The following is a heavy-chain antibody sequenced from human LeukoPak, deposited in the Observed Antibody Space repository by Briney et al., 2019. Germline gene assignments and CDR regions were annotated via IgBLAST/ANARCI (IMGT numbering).Heavy chain of an antibody. J-gene: IGHJ6*02. CDR2: FDPGDGET. CDR3: ATDQRGAGLGFRYGSGSYNGLDV. V-gene: IGHV1-24*01. CDR1: GYTLTELS. D-gene: IGHD3-10*01. Sequence: ASVKVSCKVSGYTLTELSMHWVRQAPGKGLEWMGGFDPGDGETVYAQKFQGRVTMTEDTSTDTAYMELSSLRSEDTAVYYCATDQRGAGLGFRYGSGSYNGLDVWGQGTTVTVSS.